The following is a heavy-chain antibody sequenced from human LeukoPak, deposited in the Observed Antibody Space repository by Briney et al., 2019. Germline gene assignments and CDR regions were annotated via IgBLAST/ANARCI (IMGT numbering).Heavy chain of an antibody. CDR1: RYTFTSYD. D-gene: IGHD6-19*01. CDR3: ARGTAVATMEGFDY. J-gene: IGHJ4*02. V-gene: IGHV1-8*01. CDR2: MNPNSGNT. Sequence: ASVKVSCKASRYTFTSYDINWVRQATGQGLEWMGWMNPNSGNTGYAQKFQGRVTMTRNTSISTAYMELSSLRSEDTAVYYCARGTAVATMEGFDYWGQGTLVTVSS.